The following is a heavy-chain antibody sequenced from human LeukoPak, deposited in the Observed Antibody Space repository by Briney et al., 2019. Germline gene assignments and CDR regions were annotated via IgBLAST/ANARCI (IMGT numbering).Heavy chain of an antibody. J-gene: IGHJ4*02. CDR3: ARDRISVDTAMAGGDYFDY. CDR1: GFTVSSNY. V-gene: IGHV3-53*05. D-gene: IGHD5-18*01. CDR2: IYSGGST. Sequence: PGGSLRLSCAASGFTVSSNYMSWVRQAPGKGLEWVSVIYSGGSTYYADSVKGRFTISRDNSKNTLYLQMNSLRSEDTAVYYCARDRISVDTAMAGGDYFDYWGQGTLVTVSS.